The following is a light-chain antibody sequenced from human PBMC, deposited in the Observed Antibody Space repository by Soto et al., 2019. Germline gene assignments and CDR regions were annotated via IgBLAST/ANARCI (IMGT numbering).Light chain of an antibody. CDR3: QQYNSYSYT. J-gene: IGKJ2*01. Sequence: DIQMTQSPSTLSASVGDRVTITCLAIQSISSWLAWYQQKPGKAPKLLIYDASSLESGVPSRFSGSGSGTEFTLTISSLQPDDFATYYCQQYNSYSYTFGQGTKLEIK. CDR2: DAS. CDR1: QSISSW. V-gene: IGKV1-5*01.